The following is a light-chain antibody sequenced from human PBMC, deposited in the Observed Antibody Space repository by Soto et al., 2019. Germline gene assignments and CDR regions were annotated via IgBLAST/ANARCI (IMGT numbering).Light chain of an antibody. V-gene: IGLV1-40*02. J-gene: IGLJ1*01. CDR1: SSNIGAGYD. CDR3: QSYDSSLSAYV. CDR2: RNN. Sequence: QSVVTQPPSVSGAPGQRVTISCTGSSSNIGAGYDVHWYQQLPGTAPKLLIFRNNNRPSGVPDRFYGSKSGTSASLAITGLQAEDAADYYCQSYDSSLSAYVFATGTTVTVL.